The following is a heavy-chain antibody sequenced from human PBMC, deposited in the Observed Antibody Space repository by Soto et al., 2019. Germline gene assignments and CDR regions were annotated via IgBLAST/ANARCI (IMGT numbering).Heavy chain of an antibody. V-gene: IGHV4-31*03. D-gene: IGHD3-10*01. CDR2: IHYNGDT. J-gene: IGHJ4*02. CDR1: GGSLTSGGYY. CDR3: ARGAPRGRGVPNYFHF. Sequence: TLSLPCSVSGGSLTSGGYYWSWVRQHPGKDLQWVVSIHYNGDTYYNPSLRSRTSISLDTSENRFSLMLSSVTAADTAVYFCARGAPRGRGVPNYFHFWGQGTLVTVSS.